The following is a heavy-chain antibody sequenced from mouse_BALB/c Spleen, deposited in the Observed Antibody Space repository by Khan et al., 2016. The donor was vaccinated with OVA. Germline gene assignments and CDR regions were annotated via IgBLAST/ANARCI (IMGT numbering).Heavy chain of an antibody. CDR3: ARDQYGNYFYALDY. J-gene: IGHJ4*01. CDR2: IDPSDSET. V-gene: IGHV1-69*02. D-gene: IGHD2-10*02. CDR1: GYTFTSYW. Sequence: QVQLQQPGAELVKPGAPVKLSCKASGYTFTSYWMHWVKQRPGRGLEWIGRIDPSDSETHYNQKFKDKATLTVDKSSSTAYIQLSSLTAEDSAVYYCARDQYGNYFYALDYWGQGTSVTVSS.